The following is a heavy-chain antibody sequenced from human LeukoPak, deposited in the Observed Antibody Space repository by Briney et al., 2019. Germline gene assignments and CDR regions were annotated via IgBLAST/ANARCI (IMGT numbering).Heavy chain of an antibody. V-gene: IGHV3-48*02. J-gene: IGHJ4*02. CDR1: GFIFGGFT. CDR2: ISSSSSSI. CDR3: ARDFGGSTRD. D-gene: IGHD4-23*01. Sequence: SGGSLRLSCAASGFIFGGFTMNWVRQAPGKGLEWVSYISSSSSSIYYADSVKGRFTISRDNAKHSLYLQMNSLSDEDTAVYYCARDFGGSTRDWGQGTLVTVSS.